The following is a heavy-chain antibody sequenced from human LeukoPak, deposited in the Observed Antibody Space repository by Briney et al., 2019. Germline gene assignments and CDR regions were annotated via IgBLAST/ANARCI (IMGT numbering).Heavy chain of an antibody. CDR1: GFTFSGYA. CDR2: ISSESVRT. CDR3: AKGGSSSWYVFDY. J-gene: IGHJ4*02. D-gene: IGHD6-13*01. Sequence: GRSLRLSCAASGFTFSGYAMSWVRQGPGKGLEWVSGISSESVRTYYADSVKGRFTISRDNSKNTLYLQMNSLRAEDTAVYYCAKGGSSSWYVFDYWGQGTLVTVSS. V-gene: IGHV3-23*01.